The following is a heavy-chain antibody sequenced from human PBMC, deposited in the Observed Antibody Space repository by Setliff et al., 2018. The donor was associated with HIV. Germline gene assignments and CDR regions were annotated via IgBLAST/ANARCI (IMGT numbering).Heavy chain of an antibody. CDR3: ARDQRLSY. J-gene: IGHJ4*02. Sequence: PSETLSLTCAVSGGSISSGGYSWSWIRQPPGKGLEWIGYIYHSGSTYYNPSLKSRVTISVDRSKNQFSLKLSSVTAADTAVYYCARDQRLSYWGQGTLVTVSS. CDR1: GGSISSGGYS. V-gene: IGHV4-30-2*01. CDR2: IYHSGST.